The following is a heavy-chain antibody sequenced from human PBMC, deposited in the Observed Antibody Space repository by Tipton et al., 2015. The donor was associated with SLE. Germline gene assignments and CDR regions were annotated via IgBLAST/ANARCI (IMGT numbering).Heavy chain of an antibody. CDR3: ARDNSNWGWGGYYYYYMDV. CDR1: GYTFTSYD. Sequence: QVQLVQSGAEVKKPGASVKVSCKASGYTFTSYDINWVRQATGQGLEWMGWMNPNSGNTGYAQKFQGRVTITRNTSISTAYMELSSLRSEDTAVYYCARDNSNWGWGGYYYYYMDVWGKGTTVTVSS. V-gene: IGHV1-8*03. CDR2: MNPNSGNT. D-gene: IGHD7-27*01. J-gene: IGHJ6*03.